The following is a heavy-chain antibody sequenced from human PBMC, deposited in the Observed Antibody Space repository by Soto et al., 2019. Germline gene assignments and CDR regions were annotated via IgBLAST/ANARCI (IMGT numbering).Heavy chain of an antibody. J-gene: IGHJ4*02. Sequence: QVQLQQWGAGLLKPSETLSLTCAVYGGSFSGYYWSWIRQPPGKGLEWIGEINHSGSTNYNPSLKSRDTISVDTSKSQSALKLSSVTAADTVVYYCARMSRGSGTDYWGQGTLVTVSS. D-gene: IGHD1-1*01. CDR2: INHSGST. V-gene: IGHV4-34*01. CDR1: GGSFSGYY. CDR3: ARMSRGSGTDY.